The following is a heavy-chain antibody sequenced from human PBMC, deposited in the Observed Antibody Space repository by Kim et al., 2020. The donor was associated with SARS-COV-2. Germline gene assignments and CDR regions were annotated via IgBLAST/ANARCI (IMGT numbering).Heavy chain of an antibody. CDR1: GFTFGDYA. CDR2: IRSKAYGGTT. CDR3: TRDWGIYGDYVVSAGDY. D-gene: IGHD4-17*01. V-gene: IGHV3-49*04. J-gene: IGHJ4*02. Sequence: GGSLRLSCTASGFTFGDYAMSWVRQAPGKGLEWVGFIRSKAYGGTTEYAASVKGRFTISRDDSKSIAYLQMNSLKTEDTAVYYCTRDWGIYGDYVVSAGDYWGQGTLATVSS.